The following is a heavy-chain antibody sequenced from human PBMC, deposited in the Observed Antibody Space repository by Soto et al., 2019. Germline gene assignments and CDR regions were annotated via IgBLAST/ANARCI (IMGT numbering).Heavy chain of an antibody. V-gene: IGHV4-59*01. CDR3: ARDRLRGYYFDY. CDR1: GGSISSYY. CDR2: IYYSGST. D-gene: IGHD4-17*01. J-gene: IGHJ4*02. Sequence: SETLSLTCTVSGGSISSYYWSWIRQPPGKGLEWIGYIYYSGSTNYNPSLKSRVTISVDTSKNQFSLKLSSVTAADTAVYYCARDRLRGYYFDYWGQGTLVTVSS.